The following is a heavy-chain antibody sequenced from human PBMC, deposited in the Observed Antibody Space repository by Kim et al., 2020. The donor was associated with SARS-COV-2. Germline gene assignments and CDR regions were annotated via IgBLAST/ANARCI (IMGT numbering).Heavy chain of an antibody. V-gene: IGHV3-74*01. CDR1: GFTFSSYW. Sequence: GGSLRLSCEASGFTFSSYWMYWVRQAPGKGLVWLSRISSDESSTTYADSVKGRFTISRDNAKNTLHLQMNSLGVEDTAVYYCARAHRTLWYFDLWGRGTLAT. CDR3: ARAHRTLWYFDL. CDR2: ISSDESST. J-gene: IGHJ2*01.